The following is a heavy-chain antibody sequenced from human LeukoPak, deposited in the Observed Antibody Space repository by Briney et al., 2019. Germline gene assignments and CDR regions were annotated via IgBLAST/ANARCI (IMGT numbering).Heavy chain of an antibody. CDR3: ARGRYDNLTGHLARLDV. CDR1: GGSMKTFC. Sequence: SETLSLTCTVSGGSMKTFCWSWIRQPAGKGLEWVGRIFSRGTTNCNPSLKSRVTVSLDTSKNQFSLKLSSVTAADTAVYYCARGRYDNLTGHLARLDVWGQGTTVIVSS. D-gene: IGHD3-9*01. CDR2: IFSRGTT. V-gene: IGHV4-4*07. J-gene: IGHJ6*02.